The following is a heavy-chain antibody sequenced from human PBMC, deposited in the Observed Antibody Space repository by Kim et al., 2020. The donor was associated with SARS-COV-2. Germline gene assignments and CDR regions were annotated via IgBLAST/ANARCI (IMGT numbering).Heavy chain of an antibody. Sequence: GGSLRLSCAASGFNILRYSMNWFRQAPGKGLEWVSSISSSSSYIYYGDSVKGRFTISRDNTKNSLFLQMNSLQVEDTAVYYCARAPPGPEHYYGVDVWGQGATVTVSS. V-gene: IGHV3-21*01. CDR1: GFNILRYS. D-gene: IGHD1-1*01. CDR3: ARAPPGPEHYYGVDV. J-gene: IGHJ6*02. CDR2: ISSSSSYI.